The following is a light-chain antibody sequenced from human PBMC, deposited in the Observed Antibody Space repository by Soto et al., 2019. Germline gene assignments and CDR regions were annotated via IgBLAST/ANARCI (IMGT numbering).Light chain of an antibody. Sequence: DIQLIQSPSTLSASVGDRVTITCRASQSIGSWLAWYQQKPGKAPRLLIYDASTLDRGVPSTFSGSGSGTEFTLTISSLQPDDFSTYYCQQYYSYSSWTFGQGTKV. V-gene: IGKV1-5*01. CDR3: QQYYSYSSWT. CDR1: QSIGSW. CDR2: DAS. J-gene: IGKJ1*01.